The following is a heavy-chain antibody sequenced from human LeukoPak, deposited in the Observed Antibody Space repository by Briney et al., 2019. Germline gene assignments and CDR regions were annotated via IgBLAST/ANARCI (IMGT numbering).Heavy chain of an antibody. CDR1: GFTVSSNY. CDR2: INHSGST. D-gene: IGHD4-17*01. J-gene: IGHJ4*02. V-gene: IGHV4-34*01. Sequence: GSLRLSCAASGFTVSSNYMNWVRQPPGKGLEWIGEINHSGSTNYNPSLKSRVTISVDKSKNQFSLKLSSVTAADTAVYYCARGYGLLDYWGQGTLVTVSS. CDR3: ARGYGLLDY.